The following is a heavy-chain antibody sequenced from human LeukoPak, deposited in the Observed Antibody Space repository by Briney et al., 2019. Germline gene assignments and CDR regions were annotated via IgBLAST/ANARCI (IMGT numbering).Heavy chain of an antibody. J-gene: IGHJ4*02. V-gene: IGHV1-69*13. CDR1: GGTFSSYA. CDR2: IIPIFGTA. Sequence: SVEVSCKASGGTFSSYAISWVRQAPGQGLEWMGGIIPIFGTANYAQKFQGRVTITADESTSTAYMELSSLRSEDTAVYYCASEDDILTGYYPHYWGQGTLVTVSS. D-gene: IGHD3-9*01. CDR3: ASEDDILTGYYPHY.